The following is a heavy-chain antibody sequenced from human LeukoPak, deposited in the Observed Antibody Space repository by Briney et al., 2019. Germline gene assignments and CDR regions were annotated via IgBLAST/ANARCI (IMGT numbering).Heavy chain of an antibody. D-gene: IGHD2-15*01. CDR1: GYSISSGYY. J-gene: IGHJ3*02. Sequence: SETLSLTCAVSGYSISSGYYWGWIRQPPGKGLEWIGSIYRSGSTYYNPSLKSRVTISVDTSKNQFSLKLSSVTAADTAVYYCARAPRVYCSGGSCPPDAFDIWGQGTMVTVSS. V-gene: IGHV4-38-2*01. CDR2: IYRSGST. CDR3: ARAPRVYCSGGSCPPDAFDI.